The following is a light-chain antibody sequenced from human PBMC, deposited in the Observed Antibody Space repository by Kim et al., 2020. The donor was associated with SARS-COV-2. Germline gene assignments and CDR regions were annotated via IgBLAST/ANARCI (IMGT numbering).Light chain of an antibody. CDR1: QSISSW. CDR3: QQYRSDPWT. Sequence: ASVGDRVIITCRASQSISSWLAWYQQQPGKAPKLLIYQASTLENGVPSSFSGSGSGTEFALTISSLQPDDFATYYCQQYRSDPWTFGQGTKVDIK. J-gene: IGKJ1*01. CDR2: QAS. V-gene: IGKV1-5*03.